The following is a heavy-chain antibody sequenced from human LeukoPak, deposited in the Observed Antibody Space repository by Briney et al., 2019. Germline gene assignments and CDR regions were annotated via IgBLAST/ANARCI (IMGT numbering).Heavy chain of an antibody. CDR1: GYTLTNYV. D-gene: IGHD2-2*01. V-gene: IGHV1-3*04. Sequence: GASVKVSCKASGYTLTNYVIYWVRQAPGQRLEWMGWINTGNGNTKYSKRFRGRVTVTRDTSATTAYMELSSLRSEDTAVYYCARALSSTSLVGMDVWGKGTTVTVSS. J-gene: IGHJ6*04. CDR2: INTGNGNT. CDR3: ARALSSTSLVGMDV.